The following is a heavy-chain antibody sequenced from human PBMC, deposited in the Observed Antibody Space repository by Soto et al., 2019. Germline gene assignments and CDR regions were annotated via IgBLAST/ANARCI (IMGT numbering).Heavy chain of an antibody. CDR1: GFTFSSYS. V-gene: IGHV3-21*04. CDR2: ISSSSSNT. J-gene: IGHJ4*02. Sequence: GGSLRLSCAASGFTFSSYSMNWVRQAPGKGLEWVSAISSSSSNTYYADSVKGRFTISRDNSKNTVFLQMNSLRAEDTAVYYCAKERLARGFDYWGQGTLVTVSS. CDR3: AKERLARGFDY.